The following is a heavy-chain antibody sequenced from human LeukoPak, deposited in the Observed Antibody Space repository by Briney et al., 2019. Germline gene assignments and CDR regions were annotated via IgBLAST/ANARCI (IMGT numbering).Heavy chain of an antibody. CDR2: ISSSGSTI. V-gene: IGHV3-11*01. CDR3: ARFYGSGSYFRNYYGMDV. CDR1: GFTFSDYY. J-gene: IGHJ6*02. D-gene: IGHD3-10*01. Sequence: AGGSLRLSCAASGFTFSDYYMSWIRQAPGKGLEWVSYISSSGSTIYYADSVKGRFTISRDNAKNSLYLQMNSLRAEDTAVYYCARFYGSGSYFRNYYGMDVWGQGTTVTVSS.